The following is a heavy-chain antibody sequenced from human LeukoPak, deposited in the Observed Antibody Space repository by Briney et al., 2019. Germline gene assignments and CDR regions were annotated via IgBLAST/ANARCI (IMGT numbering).Heavy chain of an antibody. CDR1: GYSISSGYY. CDR2: IYHSGST. J-gene: IGHJ4*02. D-gene: IGHD3-16*01. Sequence: SETLSLTCTVSGYSISSGYYWGWIRQPPGKGLEWIGSIYHSGSTYYNPSLKSRVTISVDTSKNQFSLKLSSVTAADAAVYYCARDRWGEGLDYWGQGTLVTVSS. CDR3: ARDRWGEGLDY. V-gene: IGHV4-38-2*02.